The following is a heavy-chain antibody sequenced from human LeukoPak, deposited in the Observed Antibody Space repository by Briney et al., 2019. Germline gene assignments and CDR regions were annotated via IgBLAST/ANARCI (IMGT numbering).Heavy chain of an antibody. Sequence: SVKVSCTASGGTFSSYAINWVRQAPGQGLEWMGGIISIFGTVNYAQKFQGRVTITADESTSTAYMELSSLRSEDTAVYYCAREGVGGTLKYQLLKYWFDPWGQGTLVTVSS. CDR2: IISIFGTV. V-gene: IGHV1-69*13. CDR1: GGTFSSYA. D-gene: IGHD2-2*01. J-gene: IGHJ5*02. CDR3: AREGVGGTLKYQLLKYWFDP.